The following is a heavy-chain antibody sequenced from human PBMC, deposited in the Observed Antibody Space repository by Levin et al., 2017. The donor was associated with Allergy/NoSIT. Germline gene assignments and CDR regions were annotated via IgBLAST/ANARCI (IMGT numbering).Heavy chain of an antibody. J-gene: IGHJ5*01. CDR1: SGSISSGHYY. D-gene: IGHD4-23*01. V-gene: IGHV4-31*03. CDR3: ARIRNAGGKGWFDS. CDR2: IYYSGAT. Sequence: PSETLSLTCTVSSGSISSGHYYWNWIRQHPGKGLEWIGHIYYSGATYYNPSLRSRVSISVETYTNQFSLKLTPVTAADTAVYYCARIRNAGGKGWFDSWGQGTLVTVSS.